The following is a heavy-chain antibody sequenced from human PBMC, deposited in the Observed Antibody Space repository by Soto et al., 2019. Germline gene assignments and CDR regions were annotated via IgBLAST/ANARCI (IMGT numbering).Heavy chain of an antibody. CDR1: GGSFSGYY. D-gene: IGHD2-8*01. V-gene: IGHV4-34*01. Sequence: QVQLQQWGAGLLKPSETLSLTCAVYGGSFSGYYWSWIRQPPGQGLEWIGEINHSGSTNYNPSLKSRVTISVDTSKNQFSLKLSSVTVADTAVYCCARALRSVLMVYAIRGWFDPWGQGTLVTVSS. J-gene: IGHJ5*02. CDR3: ARALRSVLMVYAIRGWFDP. CDR2: INHSGST.